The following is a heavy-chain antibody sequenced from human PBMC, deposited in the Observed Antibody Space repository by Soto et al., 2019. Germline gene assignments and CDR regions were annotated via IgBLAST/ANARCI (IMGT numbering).Heavy chain of an antibody. D-gene: IGHD6-19*01. Sequence: LGESLKISCMGSGYKVSTWHNFTSYWIAWVRQMPGEGLEWMGIIYPGDSDTRYSPSFQGQVTISADKSINSVYLQWSSLKASDTATYYCAIQMRAHSGWETSDYWGQGTLVTVSS. CDR1: GYKVSTWHNFTSYW. CDR3: AIQMRAHSGWETSDY. CDR2: IYPGDSDT. V-gene: IGHV5-51*01. J-gene: IGHJ4*02.